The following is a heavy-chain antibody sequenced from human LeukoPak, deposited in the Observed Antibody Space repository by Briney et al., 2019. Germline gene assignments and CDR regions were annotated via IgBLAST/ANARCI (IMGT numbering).Heavy chain of an antibody. J-gene: IGHJ4*02. CDR3: ARAGGSTVSHSDY. V-gene: IGHV3-21*01. Sequence: NPGGSLRLSCAASGFTFSSYSMNWIRQAPGKGLEWVSSISSSTSYIYYADSVKGRFTISKDNAKNSLYLQMNSLRAEDTAVYYCARAGGSTVSHSDYWGQGTLVTVSS. CDR2: ISSSTSYI. D-gene: IGHD4-17*01. CDR1: GFTFSSYS.